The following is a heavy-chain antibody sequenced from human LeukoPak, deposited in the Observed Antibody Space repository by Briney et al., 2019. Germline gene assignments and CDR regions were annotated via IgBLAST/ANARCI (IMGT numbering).Heavy chain of an antibody. CDR1: GYTFTGYY. CDR3: AREYIVVVPAANDGRWFDP. J-gene: IGHJ5*02. V-gene: IGHV1-2*02. Sequence: ASVKVSCKASGYTFTGYYVHWVRQAPGQGLEGMGWINPNSGGTNYAQKFQGRVTMTRDTSISTAYMELSRLRSDDTAVYYCAREYIVVVPAANDGRWFDPWGQGTLVTVSS. CDR2: INPNSGGT. D-gene: IGHD2-2*01.